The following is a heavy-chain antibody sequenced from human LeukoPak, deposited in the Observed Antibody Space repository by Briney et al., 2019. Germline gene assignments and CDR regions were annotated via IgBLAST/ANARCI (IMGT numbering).Heavy chain of an antibody. CDR1: GYTFINYG. CDR2: SSPYNGKT. J-gene: IGHJ4*02. Sequence: ASVKVSCKASGYTFINYGITWVRQAPGQGLEWMGWSSPYNGKTNYAQKLQGRVTMTTDTSTSTAYMELRSLRSDDTAVYYCARMGRWGIHGIDYWGQGTLVTVSS. CDR3: ARMGRWGIHGIDY. D-gene: IGHD3-16*01. V-gene: IGHV1-18*01.